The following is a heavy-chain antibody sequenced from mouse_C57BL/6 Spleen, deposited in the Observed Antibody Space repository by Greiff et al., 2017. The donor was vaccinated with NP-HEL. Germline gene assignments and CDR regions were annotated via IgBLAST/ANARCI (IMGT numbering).Heavy chain of an antibody. CDR1: GYAFSSYC. Sequence: VQLQQSGAELVKPGASVKISCKASGYAFSSYCMNWVKQRPGKGLEWIGQIYPGDGDTNYNGKFKGKATLTADKSSSTAYMQLSSLTSEDSAVYFCARYYYGSSYDAMDYWGQGTSVTVSS. V-gene: IGHV1-80*01. CDR2: IYPGDGDT. J-gene: IGHJ4*01. D-gene: IGHD1-1*01. CDR3: ARYYYGSSYDAMDY.